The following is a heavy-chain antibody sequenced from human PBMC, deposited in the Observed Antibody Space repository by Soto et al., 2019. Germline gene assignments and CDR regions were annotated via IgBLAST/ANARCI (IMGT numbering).Heavy chain of an antibody. CDR1: GFTFSGYA. V-gene: IGHV3-23*01. CDR2: IHGGGNSA. D-gene: IGHD4-17*01. CDR3: AKNRGRVTTSWNFDY. Sequence: EVQLLESGGDLVQPGRSLRLSCAASGFTFSGYAMSWVRQAPGKGLEWVSVIHGGGNSAYYADSVKGRFTISSDNSKNTLYLQMSSLRGEDTAVYYCAKNRGRVTTSWNFDYWGQGTLVTVSS. J-gene: IGHJ4*02.